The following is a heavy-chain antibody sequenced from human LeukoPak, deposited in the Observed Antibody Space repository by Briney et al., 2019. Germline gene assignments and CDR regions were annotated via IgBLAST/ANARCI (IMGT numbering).Heavy chain of an antibody. Sequence: VASVKVSCKASGYTFTGYYMHWVRQAPGQGLEWMGRINPNIGGTNYAQKFQGRVTMTRDTSISTIYMELSRLRSDDTAVYYCARWRLYDSSGYYFSAFDIWGQGTMVTVSS. CDR3: ARWRLYDSSGYYFSAFDI. CDR2: INPNIGGT. D-gene: IGHD3-22*01. CDR1: GYTFTGYY. J-gene: IGHJ3*02. V-gene: IGHV1-2*06.